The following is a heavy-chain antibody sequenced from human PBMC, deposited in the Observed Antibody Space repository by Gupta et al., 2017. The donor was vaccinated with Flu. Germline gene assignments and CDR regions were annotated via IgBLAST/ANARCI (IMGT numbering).Heavy chain of an antibody. V-gene: IGHV4-39*01. Sequence: QLQLQESGPGLVKPSETLSLTCTVSGGSISSSSYYWGWIRQPPGKGLEWIGSIYYSGSTYYNPSLKSRVTISVDTSKNQFSLKLSSVTAADTAVYYCARHINTPSSSWYSLSSAYYYYGMDVWGQGTTVTVSS. CDR3: ARHINTPSSSWYSLSSAYYYYGMDV. J-gene: IGHJ6*02. CDR1: GGSISSSSYY. D-gene: IGHD6-13*01. CDR2: IYYSGST.